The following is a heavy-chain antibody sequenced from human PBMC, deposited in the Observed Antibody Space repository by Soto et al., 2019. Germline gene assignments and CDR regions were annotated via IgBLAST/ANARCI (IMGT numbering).Heavy chain of an antibody. CDR1: GFTFSSYA. V-gene: IGHV3-30-3*01. CDR2: ISYDGSNK. D-gene: IGHD3-22*01. CDR3: ARVGITMIVGAFDI. J-gene: IGHJ3*02. Sequence: ESVGGVVQPGRSLRLSCAASGFTFSSYAMHWVRQAPGKGLEWVAVISYDGSNKYYADSVKGRFTISRDNSKNTLYLQMNSLRAEDTAVYYCARVGITMIVGAFDIWGQGTMVTVSS.